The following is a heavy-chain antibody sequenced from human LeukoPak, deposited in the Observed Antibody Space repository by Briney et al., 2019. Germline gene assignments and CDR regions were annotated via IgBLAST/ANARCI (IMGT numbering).Heavy chain of an antibody. CDR2: ISHDGSNK. Sequence: LSGGSLRLSCAASGFTFSNYVMHWVRQAPGKGLEWMAAISHDGSNKYAESVKGRFAISRDNSKNTFYLQMNSLRAEDTAVYYCGKDQRTTVVNPLSGYIDLWGRGTLVTVSS. CDR1: GFTFSNYV. D-gene: IGHD4-23*01. V-gene: IGHV3-30*18. J-gene: IGHJ2*01. CDR3: GKDQRTTVVNPLSGYIDL.